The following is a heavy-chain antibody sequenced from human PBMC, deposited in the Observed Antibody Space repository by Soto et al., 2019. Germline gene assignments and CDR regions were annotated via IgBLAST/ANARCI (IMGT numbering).Heavy chain of an antibody. J-gene: IGHJ5*02. V-gene: IGHV4-4*02. D-gene: IGHD4-17*01. CDR2: IYHSGRT. CDR1: GGSISSSNW. CDR3: ARVWTTVTNWFDP. Sequence: QVQLQESGPGLVKPSGTLSLTCAVSGGSISSSNWWSWVRQPPGKGLEWIGEIYHSGRTYYNPSRKSRDTISVDKSKKQFSLKLSSVTAADTAVYYCARVWTTVTNWFDPWGQGTLVTVSS.